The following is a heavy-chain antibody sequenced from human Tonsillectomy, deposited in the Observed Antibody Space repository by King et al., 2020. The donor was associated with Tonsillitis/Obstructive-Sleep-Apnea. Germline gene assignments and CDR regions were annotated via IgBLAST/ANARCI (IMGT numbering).Heavy chain of an antibody. CDR1: GFTFSTYD. CDR2: IGTVGDT. V-gene: IGHV3-13*04. CDR3: ARGPDWNLDY. D-gene: IGHD1-1*01. Sequence: VQLVESGGGLVQPGGSLRLSCAASGFTFSTYDMHWVRQATGKGLEWVSTIGTVGDTYYPGSVKGRFTISRENAKNSLYLQMSSLRAGDTAVYYCARGPDWNLDYWGQGSLVTVSS. J-gene: IGHJ4*02.